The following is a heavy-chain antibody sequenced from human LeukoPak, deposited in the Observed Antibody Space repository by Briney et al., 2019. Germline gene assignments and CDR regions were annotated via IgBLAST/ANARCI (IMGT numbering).Heavy chain of an antibody. D-gene: IGHD2-21*02. V-gene: IGHV3-23*01. Sequence: PGGSLRLSCAASGFTFSSQVMSWVRQAPGRGLEWVSGLSASGGSTYYADSVKGRFTISRDNSKNTLFLHMNSLRAEDTAVYYCAKRGTVTASHYMDVWGRGTTVTVSS. J-gene: IGHJ6*03. CDR3: AKRGTVTASHYMDV. CDR1: GFTFSSQV. CDR2: LSASGGST.